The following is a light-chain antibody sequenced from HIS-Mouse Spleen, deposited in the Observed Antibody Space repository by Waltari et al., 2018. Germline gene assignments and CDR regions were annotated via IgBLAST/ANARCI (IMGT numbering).Light chain of an antibody. V-gene: IGLV2-14*01. J-gene: IGLJ2*01. Sequence: QSALTQPASVSGSPGQSITISCTGTSSDVGGYNYVSWYQQHPGKAPKLMIYEVSNRPSWVSNRFSGSKSGNTASLTISGLQAEDEADYYCSSYTSSSTLVVFGGGTKLTVL. CDR1: SSDVGGYNY. CDR2: EVS. CDR3: SSYTSSSTLVV.